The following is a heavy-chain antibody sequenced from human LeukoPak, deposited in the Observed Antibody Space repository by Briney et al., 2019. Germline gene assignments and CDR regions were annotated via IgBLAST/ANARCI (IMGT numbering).Heavy chain of an antibody. CDR3: ARLPSGTFDY. Sequence: SETLSLTCTVSGGSINSGTYYWGWVRLPPGKGLEWIGTIYYSGNTYYNPSLKSRVTISIDTSKNQFSLKLSSVTAADTAVYYCARLPSGTFDYWGQGTLVTVSS. D-gene: IGHD6-13*01. CDR2: IYYSGNT. V-gene: IGHV4-39*01. J-gene: IGHJ4*02. CDR1: GGSINSGTYY.